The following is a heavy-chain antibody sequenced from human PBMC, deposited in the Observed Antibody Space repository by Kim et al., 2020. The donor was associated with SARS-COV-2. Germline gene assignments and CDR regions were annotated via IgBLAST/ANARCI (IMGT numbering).Heavy chain of an antibody. D-gene: IGHD3-3*01. CDR3: ARVTIFGVVINTLGYYYYGMDV. CDR2: IYHSGST. CDR1: GGSISSSNW. V-gene: IGHV4-4*02. J-gene: IGHJ6*02. Sequence: SETLSLTCAVSGGSISSSNWWSWVRQPPGKGLEWIGEIYHSGSTNYNPSLKSRVTISVDKSKNQFSLKLSSVTAADTAVYYCARVTIFGVVINTLGYYYYGMDVWGQGTTVTVSS.